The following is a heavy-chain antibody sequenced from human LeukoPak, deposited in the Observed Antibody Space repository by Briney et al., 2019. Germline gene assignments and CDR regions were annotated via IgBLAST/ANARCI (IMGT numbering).Heavy chain of an antibody. V-gene: IGHV3-7*01. CDR1: GFMFSSNW. Sequence: GGSLRLSCAASGFMFSSNWMSWVRLAPGKGLEWVANIKEDGSEKDYVDSVKGRFTISRDNVKNSLYLQMNSLRAEDTAVYYCARDRAVAGLFDPWGQGTLVTVSS. CDR3: ARDRAVAGLFDP. D-gene: IGHD6-19*01. CDR2: IKEDGSEK. J-gene: IGHJ5*02.